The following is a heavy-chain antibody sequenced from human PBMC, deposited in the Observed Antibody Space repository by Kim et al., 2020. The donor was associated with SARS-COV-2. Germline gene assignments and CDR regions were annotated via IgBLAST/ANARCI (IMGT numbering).Heavy chain of an antibody. CDR1: IGSISSTTYY. Sequence: SETLSLTCSASIGSISSTTYYWGWIRQPPGKGLEWIGSIHYSGSANYNPSLKSRVSISVDTSKNQFSLKLRSVTAADTAVYFCARHFDYPTAFDIWGQG. J-gene: IGHJ3*02. D-gene: IGHD4-17*01. V-gene: IGHV4-39*01. CDR2: IHYSGSA. CDR3: ARHFDYPTAFDI.